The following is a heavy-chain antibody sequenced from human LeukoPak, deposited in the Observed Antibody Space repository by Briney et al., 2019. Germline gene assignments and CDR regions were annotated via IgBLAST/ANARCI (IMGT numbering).Heavy chain of an antibody. Sequence: SETLSLTCPVSGGSISSSGYYRGWIRPPPGKGLECIGIMSYSGSTYYNPSLKSRVTMSVDTSKNHFSLKLSSVTAADTAVYYCARQIYYDRSGYFYFNWGQGTLVTVSS. V-gene: IGHV4-39*01. CDR3: ARQIYYDRSGYFYFN. CDR1: GGSISSSGYY. D-gene: IGHD3-22*01. CDR2: MSYSGST. J-gene: IGHJ4*02.